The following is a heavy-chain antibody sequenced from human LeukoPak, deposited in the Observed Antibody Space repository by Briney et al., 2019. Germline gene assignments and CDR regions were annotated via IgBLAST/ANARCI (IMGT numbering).Heavy chain of an antibody. D-gene: IGHD4-11*01. CDR2: IYTSGST. CDR1: GGSISSYY. CDR3: ARDRPDYSNYRYYMDV. Sequence: SETLSLTCTVSGGSISSYYWSWIRQPAGKGLEWIGRIYTSGSTNYNPSLKSRVTMSVDTSKNQFSLKLSSVTAADTAVYYCARDRPDYSNYRYYMDVWGKGTTVTVSS. J-gene: IGHJ6*03. V-gene: IGHV4-4*07.